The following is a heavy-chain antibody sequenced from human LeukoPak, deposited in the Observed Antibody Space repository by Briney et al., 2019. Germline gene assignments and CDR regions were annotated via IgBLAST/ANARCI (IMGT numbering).Heavy chain of an antibody. Sequence: GGSLRLSCAASGFSFSFSNMNWVRQAPGKGLEWVSYISSTNGHTYYADSVNGRFTISRDTAKNSLYLQMNSLRVEDTAIYFCARDRDSSGLYGGADLWGQGVLVTVSA. CDR1: GFSFSFSN. D-gene: IGHD6-19*01. CDR3: ARDRDSSGLYGGADL. CDR2: ISSTNGHT. V-gene: IGHV3-21*03. J-gene: IGHJ5*02.